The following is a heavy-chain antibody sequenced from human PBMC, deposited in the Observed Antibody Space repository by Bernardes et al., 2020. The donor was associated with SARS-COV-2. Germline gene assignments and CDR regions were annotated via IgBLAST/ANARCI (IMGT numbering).Heavy chain of an antibody. V-gene: IGHV3-13*01. Sequence: VGSLSLSCAASGFTFSSYDMHWVRQATGKGLEWVSAIGTAGDKYYADSVKGRFTISRDNSKNTLYLQMNSLRAEDTAVYYCARTTSYYYGMDVWGQGTTVTVSS. J-gene: IGHJ6*02. CDR3: ARTTSYYYGMDV. CDR2: IGTAGDK. CDR1: GFTFSSYD.